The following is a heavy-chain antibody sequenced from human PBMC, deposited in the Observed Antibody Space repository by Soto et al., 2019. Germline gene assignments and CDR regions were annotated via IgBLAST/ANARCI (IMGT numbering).Heavy chain of an antibody. CDR1: GGTFSSCA. D-gene: IGHD2-21*01. V-gene: IGHV1-69*06. J-gene: IGHJ4*02. Sequence: SVKVSCKASGGTFSSCAISWVRQAPGQGLEWMGGIIPIFGTANYAQKFQGRVTITADKSTSTAYMELSSLRSEDTAVYYCARGSTRLWYFDYWGQGTLVTVSS. CDR3: ARGSTRLWYFDY. CDR2: IIPIFGTA.